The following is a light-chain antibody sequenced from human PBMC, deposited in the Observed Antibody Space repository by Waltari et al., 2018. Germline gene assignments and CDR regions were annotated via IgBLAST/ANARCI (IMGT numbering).Light chain of an antibody. J-gene: IGLJ2*01. CDR2: DVN. Sequence: QSALTQPASVSGSPGQSITISCAGTSSDIGAYNYVSWYQQHPGKAPKLMIYDVNNRPSGVSNRFSGSKSGNPASLTISGLQADDEADYYCNSYTRSSTLVFGGGTKLTVL. CDR1: SSDIGAYNY. V-gene: IGLV2-14*03. CDR3: NSYTRSSTLV.